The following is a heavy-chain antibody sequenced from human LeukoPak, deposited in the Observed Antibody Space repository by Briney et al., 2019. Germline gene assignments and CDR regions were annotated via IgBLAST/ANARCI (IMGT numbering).Heavy chain of an antibody. V-gene: IGHV4-59*08. CDR3: ARHLKGSHFDY. J-gene: IGHJ4*02. Sequence: PSETLSLTCTVSGASISSYYWSWIRQPPGKGLEWIGYFSYIKSTNYNPSLRSRVTISVDTSKNQFSLKLSSVTAADTAYYYCARHLKGSHFDYWGQGTLVTVSS. CDR2: FSYIKST. CDR1: GASISSYY.